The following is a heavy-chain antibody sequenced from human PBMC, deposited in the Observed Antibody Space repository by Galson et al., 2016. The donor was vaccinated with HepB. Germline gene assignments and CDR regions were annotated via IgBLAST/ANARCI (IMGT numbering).Heavy chain of an antibody. V-gene: IGHV1-18*01. D-gene: IGHD2-15*01. Sequence: SVKVSCKASGYTFFYYGISWVRQAPGQGLEWMGWISVDNGHTNHAQKFQGRVTMTADTSTATAYMELRSLRSDDTAVYYCARVDCSGDACYSETHWGQGTLVTVSS. CDR2: ISVDNGHT. J-gene: IGHJ4*02. CDR3: ARVDCSGDACYSETH. CDR1: GYTFFYYG.